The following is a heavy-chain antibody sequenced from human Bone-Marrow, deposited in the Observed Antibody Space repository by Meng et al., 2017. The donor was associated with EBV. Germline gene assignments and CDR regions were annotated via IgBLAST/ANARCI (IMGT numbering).Heavy chain of an antibody. CDR3: ARDCSGSYNNWFDP. D-gene: IGHD1-26*01. J-gene: IGHJ5*02. CDR2: IIPIFGTA. CDR1: GGTFSSYA. Sequence: QGQVVQAGAWVKKPGSSVKVSCKASGGTFSSYAIRWVRQAPGQRLEWMGGIIPIFGTANYAQKFQGRVTITADESTSTAYMELSSLRSEDTAVYYCARDCSGSYNNWFDPWGQGTLVTVSS. V-gene: IGHV1-69*01.